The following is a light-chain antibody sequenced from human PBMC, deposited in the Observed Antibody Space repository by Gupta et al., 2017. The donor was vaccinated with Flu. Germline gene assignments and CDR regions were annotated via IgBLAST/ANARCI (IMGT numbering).Light chain of an antibody. J-gene: IGLJ1*01. Sequence: SSELTQPPSVSVSPGKTARITCSGDALPKQYAYWYQQKPGQAPVLVIYKDSERPPGIPERFSGSSSGTTVTLTISGVKAEDAADYYCQSTDSSGSYVFGTGTKVTVL. V-gene: IGLV3-25*02. CDR3: QSTDSSGSYV. CDR2: KDS. CDR1: ALPKQY.